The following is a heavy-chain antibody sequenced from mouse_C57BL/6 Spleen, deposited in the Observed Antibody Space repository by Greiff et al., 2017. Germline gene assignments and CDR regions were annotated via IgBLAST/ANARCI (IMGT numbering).Heavy chain of an antibody. J-gene: IGHJ2*01. CDR1: GYTFTDYE. CDR3: TRRFITTVVDYYFDY. Sequence: VNVVESGAELVRPGASVTLSCKASGYTFTDYEMHWVKQTPVHGLEWIGAIDPETGGTAYNQKFKGKAILTADKSSSTAYMELRSLTSEDSAVYYCTRRFITTVVDYYFDYWGQGTTLTVSS. D-gene: IGHD1-1*01. CDR2: IDPETGGT. V-gene: IGHV1-15*01.